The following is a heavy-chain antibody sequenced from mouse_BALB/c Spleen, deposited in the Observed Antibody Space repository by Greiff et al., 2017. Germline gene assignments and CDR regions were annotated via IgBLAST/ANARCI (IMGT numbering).Heavy chain of an antibody. Sequence: VQLKESGPGLVKPSQSLSLTCTVTGYSITSDYAWNWIRQFPGNKLEWMGYISYSGSTSYNPSLKSRISITRDTSKNQFFLQLNSVTTEDTATYYCARGLLYGSSPFAYWGQGTLVTVSA. J-gene: IGHJ3*01. V-gene: IGHV3-2*02. CDR1: GYSITSDYA. CDR2: ISYSGST. D-gene: IGHD1-1*01. CDR3: ARGLLYGSSPFAY.